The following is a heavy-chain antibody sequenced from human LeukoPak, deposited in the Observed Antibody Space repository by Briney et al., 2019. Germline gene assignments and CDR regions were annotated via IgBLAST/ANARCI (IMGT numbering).Heavy chain of an antibody. Sequence: GGSLRLSCAASGFTFDDYGMSWVRQAPGKGLEWVSGINWNGGSAGYADSVKGRFTISRDNAKNSLYLQMNSLRAEDTALYHCARVGYYDRGYFDYWGQGTLVTVSS. V-gene: IGHV3-20*01. D-gene: IGHD3-22*01. CDR2: INWNGGSA. J-gene: IGHJ4*02. CDR3: ARVGYYDRGYFDY. CDR1: GFTFDDYG.